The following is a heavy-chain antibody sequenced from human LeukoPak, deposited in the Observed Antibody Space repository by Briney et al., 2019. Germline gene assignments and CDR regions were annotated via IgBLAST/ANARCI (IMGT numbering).Heavy chain of an antibody. V-gene: IGHV4-34*01. D-gene: IGHD1-26*01. J-gene: IGHJ4*02. CDR1: GGSFSGYY. Sequence: SETLSLTRAVYGGSFSGYYWSWIRQPPGKGLEWIGEINHSGSTNYNPSLKSRVTISVDTSKNQFSLKLSSVTAADTAVYYCARALPYSGSYISHWGQGTLVTVSS. CDR3: ARALPYSGSYISH. CDR2: INHSGST.